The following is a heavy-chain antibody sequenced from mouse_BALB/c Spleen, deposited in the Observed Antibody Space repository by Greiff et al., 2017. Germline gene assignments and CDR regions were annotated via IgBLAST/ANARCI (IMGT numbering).Heavy chain of an antibody. CDR1: GFTFSSYT. D-gene: IGHD1-2*01. Sequence: EVKLMESGGGLVKPGGSLKLSCAASGFTFSSYTMSWVRQTPEKRLEWVATISSGGSYTYYPDSVKGRFTISRDNAKNTLYLQMSSLKSEDTAMYYCTRDQGGYGYENAMDYWGQGTSVTVSS. V-gene: IGHV5-6-4*01. CDR2: ISSGGSYT. CDR3: TRDQGGYGYENAMDY. J-gene: IGHJ4*01.